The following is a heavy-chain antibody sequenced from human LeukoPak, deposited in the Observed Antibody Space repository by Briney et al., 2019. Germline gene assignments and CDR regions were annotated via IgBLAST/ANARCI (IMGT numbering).Heavy chain of an antibody. Sequence: GGSLRLSCAASGFTFSSYAMSWVRQAPGKGLEYVSAISSNGGSTYYANSVKGRFTISRDNSKNTLYLQMGSLRAEDMAVYYCARDGGIAAAGTHYFDYWGQGTLVTVSS. D-gene: IGHD6-13*01. V-gene: IGHV3-64*01. CDR2: ISSNGGST. J-gene: IGHJ4*02. CDR3: ARDGGIAAAGTHYFDY. CDR1: GFTFSSYA.